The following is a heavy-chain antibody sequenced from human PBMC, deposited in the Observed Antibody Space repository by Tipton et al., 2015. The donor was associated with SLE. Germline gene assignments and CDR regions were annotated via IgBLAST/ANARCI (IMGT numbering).Heavy chain of an antibody. J-gene: IGHJ3*02. CDR2: IHFTGST. Sequence: TLSLTCTVSGGSISSHYWSWIRQPPGKGLEWIGYIHFTGSTNYNPSLKSRATISVDMSKNQFSLKLSSVTAADTAVYYCASYGYSGSHGGAFDIWGQGTMVTVSS. CDR1: GGSISSHY. V-gene: IGHV4-59*11. CDR3: ASYGYSGSHGGAFDI. D-gene: IGHD1-26*01.